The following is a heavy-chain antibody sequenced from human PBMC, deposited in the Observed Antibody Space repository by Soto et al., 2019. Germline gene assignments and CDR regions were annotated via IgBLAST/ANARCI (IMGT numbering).Heavy chain of an antibody. Sequence: QVQLVQSGAEVKKPGSSVKVSCKASGGTFSSYTISWVRQAPGQGLEWMGRIIPILGIANYAQKFQGRVTINENNSTSTDYMELSSLRSEVTAVYYCVKMAVAGTGYFDYWGQGTLVTVSS. CDR3: VKMAVAGTGYFDY. V-gene: IGHV1-69*02. CDR1: GGTFSSYT. CDR2: IIPILGIA. D-gene: IGHD6-19*01. J-gene: IGHJ4*02.